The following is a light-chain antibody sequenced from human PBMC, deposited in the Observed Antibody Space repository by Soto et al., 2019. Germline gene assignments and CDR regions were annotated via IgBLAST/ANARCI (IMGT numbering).Light chain of an antibody. Sequence: ELTQPPSVSGAPGQRVTISCTGSSSNIGAGYVVHWYQQLPGTAPKLLIYGNSNRPSGVPDRFSGSKSGTSASLAITGLQAEDEADYYCQSYDSSLSGSVFGGGTKLTVL. J-gene: IGLJ2*01. CDR2: GNS. V-gene: IGLV1-40*01. CDR3: QSYDSSLSGSV. CDR1: SSNIGAGYV.